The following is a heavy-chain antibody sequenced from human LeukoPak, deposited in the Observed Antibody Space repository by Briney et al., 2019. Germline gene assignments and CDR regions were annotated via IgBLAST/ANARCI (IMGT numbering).Heavy chain of an antibody. CDR2: IYPEDSHT. CDR1: GYSFATYW. Sequence: GESLKISCKGSGYSFATYWIGWVRHTPGKGLEWMGIIYPEDSHTAFSPSFQGQVTISADKSISTAFLHWTSLKASDTAIYYCARLKTSYCRSTSCYNFDYWGQGTLVTVSS. CDR3: ARLKTSYCRSTSCYNFDY. D-gene: IGHD2-2*02. J-gene: IGHJ4*02. V-gene: IGHV5-51*01.